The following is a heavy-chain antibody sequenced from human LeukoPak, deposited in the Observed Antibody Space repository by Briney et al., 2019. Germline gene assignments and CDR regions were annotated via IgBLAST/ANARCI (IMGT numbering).Heavy chain of an antibody. V-gene: IGHV3-64D*06. D-gene: IGHD5-18*01. CDR1: GFTFSTYA. J-gene: IGHJ4*02. Sequence: PGGSLRLSCSVSGFTFSTYAMHWVRQAPGKGLEYVSTISSNGGSTYYADSVKGRFTISRDNSKNTLYLQMSSLRAEDTAVYHCVLTPRIQLWPADYFDYWGQGTLVTVSS. CDR3: VLTPRIQLWPADYFDY. CDR2: ISSNGGST.